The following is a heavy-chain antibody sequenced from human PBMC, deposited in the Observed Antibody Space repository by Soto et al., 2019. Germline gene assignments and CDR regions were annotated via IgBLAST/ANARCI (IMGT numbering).Heavy chain of an antibody. D-gene: IGHD6-6*01. V-gene: IGHV1-69*06. CDR1: GGTFSSYA. CDR2: IIPIFGTA. J-gene: IGHJ4*02. CDR3: ARDRSGYSSSSGWVY. Sequence: SVKVSCKASGGTFSSYAISWVRQSPGQGLEWMGGIIPIFGTANYAQKFQGRVTITADKSTSTAYMELSSLRSEDTAVYYCARDRSGYSSSSGWVYWGQGTLVTVSS.